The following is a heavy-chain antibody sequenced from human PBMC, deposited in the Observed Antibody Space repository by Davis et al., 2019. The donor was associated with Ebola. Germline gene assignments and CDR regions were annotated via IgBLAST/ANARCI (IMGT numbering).Heavy chain of an antibody. CDR2: INTNTGNP. Sequence: ASVKVSCKASGYTFTSYATNWVRQAPGQGLEWMGWINTNTGNPTYAQGFTGRFVFSLDTSVSTAYLQISSLKAEDTAVYYCARVTSSGYYLYYFDYWGQGTLVTVSS. D-gene: IGHD3-22*01. V-gene: IGHV7-4-1*02. CDR3: ARVTSSGYYLYYFDY. J-gene: IGHJ4*02. CDR1: GYTFTSYA.